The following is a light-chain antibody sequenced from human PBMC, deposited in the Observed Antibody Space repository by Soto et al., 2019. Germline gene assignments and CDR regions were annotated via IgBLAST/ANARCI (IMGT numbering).Light chain of an antibody. CDR3: QQRSNWPPNT. CDR1: QSVRSY. Sequence: EIALTQSPATLSLSPGERATLTCRASQSVRSYLAWYQQKPGQAPRLLIYDASNRATGIPARFSGSGSGTDFTLTISSLEPEDFAVYYCQQRSNWPPNTFGQGRRLEI. J-gene: IGKJ5*01. CDR2: DAS. V-gene: IGKV3-11*01.